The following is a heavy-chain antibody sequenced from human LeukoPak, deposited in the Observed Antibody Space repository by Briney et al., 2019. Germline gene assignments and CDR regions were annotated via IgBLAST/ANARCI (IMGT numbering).Heavy chain of an antibody. V-gene: IGHV3-66*02. D-gene: IGHD3-22*01. CDR2: IYSDGST. CDR1: EFTVSSNY. J-gene: IGHJ4*02. CDR3: AADYYASGGPTGD. Sequence: GGSLRLSCAASEFTVSSNYMSWVRQAPGKGLEWVSVIYSDGSTYYADSVKGRYSISRDNSKNTLYLQMNSLRAEDTALYYCAADYYASGGPTGDWGQRILVTVSS.